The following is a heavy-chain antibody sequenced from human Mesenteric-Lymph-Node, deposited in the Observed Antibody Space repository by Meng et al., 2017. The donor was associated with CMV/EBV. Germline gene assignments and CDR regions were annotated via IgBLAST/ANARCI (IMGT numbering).Heavy chain of an antibody. J-gene: IGHJ4*02. Sequence: SVKVSCKASGGTFRSYSISWVRQAPGQGLEWMGRIIPILGIANYAQKFQGRVTITADKSTSTAYMELSSLRSEDTAVYYCAREIQTTYCSSTSCYMDYWGQGTLVTVSS. CDR3: AREIQTTYCSSTSCYMDY. D-gene: IGHD2-2*02. CDR1: GGTFRSYS. CDR2: IIPILGIA. V-gene: IGHV1-69*04.